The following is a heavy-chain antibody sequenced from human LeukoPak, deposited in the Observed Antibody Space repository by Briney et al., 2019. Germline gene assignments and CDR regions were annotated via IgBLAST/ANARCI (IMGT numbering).Heavy chain of an antibody. CDR3: ARRSEYCSSTSFYQGFDY. J-gene: IGHJ4*02. CDR1: GYSLPSYW. V-gene: IGHV5-51*01. D-gene: IGHD2-2*01. Sequence: WGAPKIPCRGSGYSLPSYWIGWVRQMPGEGLEGGGIYYSGDTDTRYSPSFQGQVTISADKSISTAYLQWSSLNASDTAMYYCARRSEYCSSTSFYQGFDYWGQGTLVTVSS. CDR2: YYSGDTDT.